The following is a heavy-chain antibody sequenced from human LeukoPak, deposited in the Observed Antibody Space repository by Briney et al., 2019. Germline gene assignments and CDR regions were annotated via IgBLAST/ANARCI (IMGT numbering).Heavy chain of an antibody. J-gene: IGHJ4*02. D-gene: IGHD4-17*01. CDR3: ARHVGGVVYGDYYYFDY. CDR1: GGSISSSSYY. Sequence: SETLSLTCTVSGGSISSSSYYWGWIRQPPGTGLEWIGSIYYSGSTYYNPSLKSRVTISVDTSKNQFSLKLSSVTAADTAVYYCARHVGGVVYGDYYYFDYWGQGTLVTVSS. CDR2: IYYSGST. V-gene: IGHV4-39*01.